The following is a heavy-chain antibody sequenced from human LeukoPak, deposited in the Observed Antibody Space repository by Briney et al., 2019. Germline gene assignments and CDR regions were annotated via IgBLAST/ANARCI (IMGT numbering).Heavy chain of an antibody. CDR2: IYYSGST. CDR3: ARVVAVAGPGGLNWFDP. D-gene: IGHD6-19*01. J-gene: IGHJ5*02. CDR1: GGSISSYY. Sequence: SETLSLTCTVSGGSISSYYWSWIRQPPGKGLEWIGYIYYSGSTNYNPSLKSRVTISVDTSKNQFSLKLSSVTAADTAVYYCARVVAVAGPGGLNWFDPWGQGTLVTVSS. V-gene: IGHV4-59*01.